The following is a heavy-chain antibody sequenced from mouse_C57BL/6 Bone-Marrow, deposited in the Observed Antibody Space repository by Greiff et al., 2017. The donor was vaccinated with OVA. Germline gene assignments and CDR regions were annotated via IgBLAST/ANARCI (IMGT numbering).Heavy chain of an antibody. CDR2: ISDGGSYT. D-gene: IGHD2-5*01. CDR1: GFTFSSYA. Sequence: EVKLMESGGGLVKPGGSLKLSCAASGFTFSSYAMSWVRQTPEKRLEWVATISDGGSYTYYPDNVKGRFTISRDNAKNNLYLQMSHLKSEDTAMYYCARGGHYSNYVSVWGTGTTVTVSS. CDR3: ARGGHYSNYVSV. V-gene: IGHV5-4*03. J-gene: IGHJ1*03.